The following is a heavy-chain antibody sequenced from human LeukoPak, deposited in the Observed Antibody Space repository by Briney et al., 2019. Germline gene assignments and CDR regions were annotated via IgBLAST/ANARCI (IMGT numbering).Heavy chain of an antibody. CDR3: AKYRSGEFDYYPDLDY. CDR2: IRYDGSLK. Sequence: GGSLRLSCAASGFTFSHYGMHWVRQAPGEGLEWVAFIRYDGSLKYYAGSVKGRFAISRDNSKNTLFLQLNSLRAEDTAVYYCAKYRSGEFDYYPDLDYWGQGTLVTVSS. J-gene: IGHJ4*02. V-gene: IGHV3-30*02. CDR1: GFTFSHYG. D-gene: IGHD3-10*01.